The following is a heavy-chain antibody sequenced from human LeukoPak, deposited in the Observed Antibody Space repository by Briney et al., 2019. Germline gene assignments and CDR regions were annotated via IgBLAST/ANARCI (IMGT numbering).Heavy chain of an antibody. J-gene: IGHJ5*02. CDR2: MNPNSGNT. D-gene: IGHD2-2*01. Sequence: ASVKVSCKASGYTFTSYDINWVRQATGQGLEWMGWMNPNSGNTGYAQKFQGRVTITRNTSISTAYMELSSLRSEDTAVYYCAREINYCSSTSCSQDNWFDPWGQGTLVTASS. CDR3: AREINYCSSTSCSQDNWFDP. V-gene: IGHV1-8*03. CDR1: GYTFTSYD.